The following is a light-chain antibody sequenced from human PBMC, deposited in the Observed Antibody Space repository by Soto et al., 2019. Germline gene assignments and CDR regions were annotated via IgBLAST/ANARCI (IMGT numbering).Light chain of an antibody. J-gene: IGKJ1*01. CDR1: QSILYSSNNKNY. V-gene: IGKV4-1*01. CDR2: WAS. Sequence: DIVMTQSPDSLAVSLGERATINCKSGQSILYSSNNKNYLAWYQQKPGQPPKLLIYWASTRESGVPDRFSGSGSGTDFTLTISSLQAEDVAVYYCQQYYSSPPTFGQGTRVEI. CDR3: QQYYSSPPT.